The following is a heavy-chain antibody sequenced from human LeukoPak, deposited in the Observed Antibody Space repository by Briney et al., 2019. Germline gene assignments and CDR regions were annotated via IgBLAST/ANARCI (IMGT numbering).Heavy chain of an antibody. CDR2: IYYSGNT. J-gene: IGHJ4*02. CDR1: GGSINNGGYY. D-gene: IGHD2-2*01. Sequence: PSETLSLTCTVSGGSINNGGYYWSWIRQHPGKGLEWIGYIYYSGNTNYNPSLKSRVTISVDTSKNQFSLRLSSVTAADTAVYYCARLGGCSSTSCYARGAYWGQGTLVTVSS. V-gene: IGHV4-61*08. CDR3: ARLGGCSSTSCYARGAY.